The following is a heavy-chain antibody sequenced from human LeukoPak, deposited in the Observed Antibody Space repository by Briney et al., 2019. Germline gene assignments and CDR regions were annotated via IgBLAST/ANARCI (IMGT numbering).Heavy chain of an antibody. J-gene: IGHJ5*02. V-gene: IGHV3-33*01. D-gene: IGHD4-17*01. Sequence: GGSLRLSCAVSGFAFSSFGMHWVRQAPGKGLEWVAVIWYDGTNKYYADSVKGRFTISRDNSKNTLYLQMSSLRAEDTAVYYCARATVTRWFDPWGQGTLVTVSS. CDR2: IWYDGTNK. CDR3: ARATVTRWFDP. CDR1: GFAFSSFG.